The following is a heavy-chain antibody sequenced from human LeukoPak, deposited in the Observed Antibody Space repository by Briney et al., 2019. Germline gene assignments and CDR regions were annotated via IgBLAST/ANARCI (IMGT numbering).Heavy chain of an antibody. J-gene: IGHJ5*02. CDR3: ARGIFGVVIKRDWFDP. D-gene: IGHD3-3*01. V-gene: IGHV4-31*11. CDR1: GGSFSGYY. Sequence: PSETLSLTCAVYGGSFSGYYWSWIRQHPGKGLEWIGYIYYSGSTYYNPSLKSRVTISVDTSMNQFSLKLSSVTAADTAVYYCARGIFGVVIKRDWFDPWGQGTLVTVSS. CDR2: IYYSGST.